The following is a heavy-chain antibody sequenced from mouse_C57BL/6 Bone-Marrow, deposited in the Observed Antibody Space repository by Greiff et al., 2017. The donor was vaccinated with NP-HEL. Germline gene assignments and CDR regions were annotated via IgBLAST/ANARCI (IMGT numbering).Heavy chain of an antibody. V-gene: IGHV2-5*01. J-gene: IGHJ4*01. CDR1: GFSLTSYG. CDR2: IWRGGST. Sequence: VNLVESGPGLVQPSQSLSITCTVSGFSLTSYGVHWVRQSPGKGLEWLGVIWRGGSTDYNAAFMSRLSITKDNSKSQVFFKMNSLQADDTAIYYCAKNDGYSYYYAMDYWGQGTSVTVSS. D-gene: IGHD2-3*01. CDR3: AKNDGYSYYYAMDY.